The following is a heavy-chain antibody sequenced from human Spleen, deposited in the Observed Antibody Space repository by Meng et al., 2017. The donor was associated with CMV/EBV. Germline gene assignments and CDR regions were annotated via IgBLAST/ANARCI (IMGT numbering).Heavy chain of an antibody. Sequence: GESLKISCAASGFNFANYAMTWVRQAPGKGLEWVSTITPGVRTHYADSVKGRLTISRDISKDILYLQMHSLRVEDTAVYFCAKDHVAVTGIGPLFDSWGQGTLVTVSS. CDR2: ITPGVRT. D-gene: IGHD6-19*01. CDR1: GFNFANYA. J-gene: IGHJ4*02. V-gene: IGHV3-23*01. CDR3: AKDHVAVTGIGPLFDS.